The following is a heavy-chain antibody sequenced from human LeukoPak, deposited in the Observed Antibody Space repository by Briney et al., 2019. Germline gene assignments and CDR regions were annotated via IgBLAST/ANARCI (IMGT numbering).Heavy chain of an antibody. CDR3: ANPESSGYYYNN. CDR2: ISGSGGST. V-gene: IGHV3-23*01. J-gene: IGHJ4*02. CDR1: GFTFSSYA. D-gene: IGHD3-22*01. Sequence: GSLRLSCAASGFTFSSYAMSWVRQAPGKGLEWVSAISGSGGSTYYADSVKGRFTISRDNSKNTLYLQMNSLRAEDTAVYYCANPESSGYYYNNRGQGTLVTVSS.